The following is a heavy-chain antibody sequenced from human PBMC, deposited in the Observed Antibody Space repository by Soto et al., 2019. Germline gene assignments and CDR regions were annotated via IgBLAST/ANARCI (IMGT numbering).Heavy chain of an antibody. CDR3: ARPPYYYDTSGYYTAHFDN. CDR1: GFTFSTSP. Sequence: GGSLRLSCAASGFTFSTSPLHWVRQAPGRGLEWVAVISSDGSDKYYADSVRGRFTISRDTSKNTLYLQMNSLRAEDTAVYYCARPPYYYDTSGYYTAHFDNWGQGTLVTVSS. D-gene: IGHD3-22*01. J-gene: IGHJ4*02. CDR2: ISSDGSDK. V-gene: IGHV3-30-3*01.